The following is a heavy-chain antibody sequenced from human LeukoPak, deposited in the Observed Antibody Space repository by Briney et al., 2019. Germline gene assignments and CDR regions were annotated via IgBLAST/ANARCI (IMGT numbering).Heavy chain of an antibody. V-gene: IGHV3-21*01. D-gene: IGHD3-3*01. J-gene: IGHJ4*02. CDR2: ISSSSSYI. Sequence: GGSLRLSCAASGFTFSSYSMNWVRQAPGKGLEWVSSISSSSSYIYYADSVRGRFTISRDNAKNSLYLQMNSLSAEDTAVYYCARVYDFWSGYGDYWGQGTLVTVSS. CDR3: ARVYDFWSGYGDY. CDR1: GFTFSSYS.